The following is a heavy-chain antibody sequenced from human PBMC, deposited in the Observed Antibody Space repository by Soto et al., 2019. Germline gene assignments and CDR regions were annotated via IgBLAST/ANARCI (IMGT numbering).Heavy chain of an antibody. CDR1: GGTFSSYA. J-gene: IGHJ6*02. V-gene: IGHV1-69*01. D-gene: IGHD2-15*01. Sequence: QVQLVQSGAEVKKPGSSVKVSCKASGGTFSSYAISWVRQAPGQGLEWMGGIIPIFGTANYAQKFQGRVTITADESTSKAYMELSSLRSEDTAVYYCASEYCSGGSCYYYYGMDVWGQGTTVTVSS. CDR2: IIPIFGTA. CDR3: ASEYCSGGSCYYYYGMDV.